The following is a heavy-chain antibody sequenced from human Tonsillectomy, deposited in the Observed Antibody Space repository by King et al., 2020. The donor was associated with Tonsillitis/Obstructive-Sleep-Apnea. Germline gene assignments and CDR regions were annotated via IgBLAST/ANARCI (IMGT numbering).Heavy chain of an antibody. CDR2: ISGSGGGT. Sequence: VQLVESGGGLVQPGGSLRLSCAASGITFTNYAMTWVRQAPGKGLEWVSAISGSGGGTYYADSVKGRFTISRDNSKNTLWLQMNSLRAEDTAVYYCAKASGAAMGMVDYWGQGTLVTVSS. D-gene: IGHD5-18*01. J-gene: IGHJ4*02. CDR3: AKASGAAMGMVDY. V-gene: IGHV3-23*04. CDR1: GITFTNYA.